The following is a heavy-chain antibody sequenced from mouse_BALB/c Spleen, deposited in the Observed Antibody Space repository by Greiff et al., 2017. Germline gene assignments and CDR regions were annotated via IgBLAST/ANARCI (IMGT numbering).Heavy chain of an antibody. CDR3: ARSDYRYEGY. CDR1: GFNIKDTY. V-gene: IGHV14-3*02. Sequence: VQLKESGAELVKPGASVKLSCTASGFNIKDTYMHWVKQRPEQGLEWIGRIDPANGNTKYDPKFQGKATITADTSSNTAYLQLSSLTSEDTAVYYCARSDYRYEGYWGQGTTLTVSS. CDR2: IDPANGNT. D-gene: IGHD2-14*01. J-gene: IGHJ2*01.